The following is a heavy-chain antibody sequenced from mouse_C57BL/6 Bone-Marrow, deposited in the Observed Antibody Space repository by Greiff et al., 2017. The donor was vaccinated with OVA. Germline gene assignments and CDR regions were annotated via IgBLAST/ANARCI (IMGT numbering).Heavy chain of an antibody. CDR3: ARGDYSNLGYFDV. CDR1: GFTFSSYT. D-gene: IGHD2-5*01. Sequence: DVKLVESGGGLVKPGGSLKLSCAASGFTFSSYTMSWVRQTPEKRLEWVATISGGGGNTYYPDRVKGRFTISRDNAKNTLYLQMSSLRSEDTALDYGARGDYSNLGYFDVWGTGTTVTVSS. CDR2: ISGGGGNT. J-gene: IGHJ1*03. V-gene: IGHV5-9*01.